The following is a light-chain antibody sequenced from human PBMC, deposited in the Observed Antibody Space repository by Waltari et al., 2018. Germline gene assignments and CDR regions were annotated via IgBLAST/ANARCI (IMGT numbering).Light chain of an antibody. CDR3: QQYNFDPWT. CDR2: KAS. J-gene: IGKJ1*01. CDR1: QTVNAW. V-gene: IGKV1-5*03. Sequence: DIRMTQSPSSVSASAGDNVTITCRASQTVNAWLAWYQQKPGGAPKFLIHKASSLETGVPSRCRGSGSGTEFTLTISGLQVEDFATYYCQQYNFDPWTFGQGTKVE.